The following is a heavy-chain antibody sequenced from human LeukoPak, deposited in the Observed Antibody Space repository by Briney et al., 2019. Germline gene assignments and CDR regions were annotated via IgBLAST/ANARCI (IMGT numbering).Heavy chain of an antibody. CDR3: ARGGYFDY. J-gene: IGHJ4*02. CDR2: VYYTGRT. V-gene: IGHV4-59*12. Sequence: PSATLSLTCIVSGGSIGSYYWSWVRQTPGKGLEWIGYVYYTGRTNYNPSLKSRVTISVDTSKNQFSLKLSSVTAADTAVYYCARGGYFDYWGQGTLVTVSS. CDR1: GGSIGSYY.